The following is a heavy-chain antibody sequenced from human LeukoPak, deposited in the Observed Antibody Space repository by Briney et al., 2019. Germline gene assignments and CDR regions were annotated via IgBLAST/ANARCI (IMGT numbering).Heavy chain of an antibody. J-gene: IGHJ6*02. CDR2: INTSGATT. V-gene: IGHV1-46*01. CDR3: ARGLESSGWYGMDV. Sequence: ASVKVSCKTSGYTFSRYYIHWVRQAPGQGLEWMGIINTSGATTRYGQKFKGRVTATRDTSTSTVYMEMSSLNSEDTAVYYYARGLESSGWYGMDVWGQGTTIIVSS. D-gene: IGHD6-19*01. CDR1: GYTFSRYY.